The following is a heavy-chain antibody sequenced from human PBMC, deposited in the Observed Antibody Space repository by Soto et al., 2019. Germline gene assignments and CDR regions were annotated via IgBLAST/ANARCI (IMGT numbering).Heavy chain of an antibody. D-gene: IGHD5-18*01. Sequence: PGGSLRLSCAASGFTLTSYAMSWVRQAPGKGLECVSFISGGGDITYYADSVKGRFTISRDTSTNTPYLQMNSLKAEDTDEYNWGKDIAYSSGHKQFDYRGPGTLVTVS. CDR3: GKDIAYSSGHKQFDY. CDR2: ISGGGDIT. CDR1: GFTLTSYA. J-gene: IGHJ4*02. V-gene: IGHV3-23*01.